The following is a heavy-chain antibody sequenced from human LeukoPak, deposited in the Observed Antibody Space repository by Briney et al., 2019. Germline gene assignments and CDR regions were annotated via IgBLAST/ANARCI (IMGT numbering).Heavy chain of an antibody. J-gene: IGHJ4*02. Sequence: GGSLRLSCAASGFTFSSYAMHWVRQAPGKGLEWVAVISYDGSNKYYADSVKGRFTISRDNSKNTLYLQTNSLRAEDTAVYYCARGRTVGLRRLDYWGQGTLVTVSS. V-gene: IGHV3-30-3*01. CDR1: GFTFSSYA. CDR2: ISYDGSNK. CDR3: ARGRTVGLRRLDY. D-gene: IGHD4-17*01.